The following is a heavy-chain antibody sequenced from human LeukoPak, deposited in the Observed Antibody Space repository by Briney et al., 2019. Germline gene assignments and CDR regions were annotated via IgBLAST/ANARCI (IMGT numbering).Heavy chain of an antibody. V-gene: IGHV4-39*01. CDR3: ARLGRLSGWYASY. Sequence: SETLSLTCTVSGGSISSSSYYWGWIRQPPGKGLEWIGRFYYSGSTNHSPSLKGQVTISVDTSKNQCSLKLSPLTAADTAVYYCARLGRLSGWYASYWGQGTLVTVSS. J-gene: IGHJ4*02. CDR2: FYYSGST. CDR1: GGSISSSSYY. D-gene: IGHD6-19*01.